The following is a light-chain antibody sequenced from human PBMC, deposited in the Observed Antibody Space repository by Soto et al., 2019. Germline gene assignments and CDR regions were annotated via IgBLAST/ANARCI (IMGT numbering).Light chain of an antibody. V-gene: IGLV2-8*01. CDR1: SSDVGAYRY. CDR2: EVH. CDR3: NSYTGTSNV. J-gene: IGLJ1*01. Sequence: QSALTQPPSASGSLGQSVTISCTGTSSDVGAYRYVSWYQQHPGKAPKLIVYEVHERPSGVPARFSGSKSGNTASLTISGLQAEDEADYYCNSYTGTSNVFGTGTKGTVL.